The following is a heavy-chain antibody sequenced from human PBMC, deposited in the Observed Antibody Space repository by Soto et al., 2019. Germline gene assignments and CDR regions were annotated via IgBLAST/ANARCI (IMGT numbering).Heavy chain of an antibody. Sequence: PGGSLRLSCAASGFSFSKYGMHWVRQAPGKGLEWVAFVSSDGNNKYYGDSVKGRFTISRDNSKNMQFLHVDSLRVDYKALYYCAKDRVIQLLSIWAGPWGQGTVVTVS. CDR1: GFSFSKYG. CDR3: AKDRVIQLLSIWAGP. D-gene: IGHD2-2*01. CDR2: VSSDGNNK. V-gene: IGHV3-30*18. J-gene: IGHJ5*02.